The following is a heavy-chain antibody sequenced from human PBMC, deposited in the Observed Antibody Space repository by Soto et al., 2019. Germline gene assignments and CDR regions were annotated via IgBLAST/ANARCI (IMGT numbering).Heavy chain of an antibody. CDR1: GGSISSSNW. D-gene: IGHD5-18*01. J-gene: IGHJ4*02. CDR3: AISRYSYGMKPDY. Sequence: QVQLQESGPGLVKPSGTLSLTCAVSGGSISSSNWWSWVRQPPGKGLEGIGEIYHSGSTNYNPSRKSRVTISVDKSKNQFSLKPRSVTAADTAVYYCAISRYSYGMKPDYWGQGTLVTVSS. CDR2: IYHSGST. V-gene: IGHV4-4*02.